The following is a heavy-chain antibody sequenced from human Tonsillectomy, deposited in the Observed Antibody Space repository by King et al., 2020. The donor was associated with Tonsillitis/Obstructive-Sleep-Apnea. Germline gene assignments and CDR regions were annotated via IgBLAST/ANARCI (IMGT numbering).Heavy chain of an antibody. CDR2: INHSGST. Sequence: VQLQQWGAGLLKPSETLSLTCAVYGGSSSGYYWSWIRQPPGKGLEWIGEINHSGSTNYNPSLKNRVTISVDTSKHHFSLKLRSVTAADMAVYYCAGFYYMDVWGKGTTVTVSS. CDR3: AGFYYMDV. CDR1: GGSSSGYY. V-gene: IGHV4-34*01. J-gene: IGHJ6*03.